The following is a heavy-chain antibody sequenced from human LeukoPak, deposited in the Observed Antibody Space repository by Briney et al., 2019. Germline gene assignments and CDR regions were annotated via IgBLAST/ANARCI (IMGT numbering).Heavy chain of an antibody. CDR1: ALTFDDYG. Sequence: GGSLRLSCVASALTFDDYGMRWGSQAQGEGREWVGGINWKGGRTVCADSVQGGLTIYREKAKKALYMEMYRQRVAGTGAYVCVRDRPSYYYFDYWGQGTLVTVSS. V-gene: IGHV3-20*01. J-gene: IGHJ4*02. CDR2: INWKGGRT. D-gene: IGHD2-8*01. CDR3: VRDRPSYYYFDY.